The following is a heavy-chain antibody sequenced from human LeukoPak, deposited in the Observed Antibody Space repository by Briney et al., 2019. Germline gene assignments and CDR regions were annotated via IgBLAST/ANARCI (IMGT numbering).Heavy chain of an antibody. CDR2: ISSNGGST. CDR1: GFTFSGYA. J-gene: IGHJ4*02. D-gene: IGHD5-24*01. V-gene: IGHV3-64*01. CDR3: ARSVEGFDY. Sequence: GGSLRLSCAASGFTFSGYAMHWVRQAPGKGLEYVSAISSNGGSTYYANSVKGRFTISRDNSKNTLYLQMGSLRAEDMAVYYCARSVEGFDYWGQGTLVTVSS.